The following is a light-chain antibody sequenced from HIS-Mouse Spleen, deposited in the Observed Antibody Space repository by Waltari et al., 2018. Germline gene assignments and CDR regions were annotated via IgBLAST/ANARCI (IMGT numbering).Light chain of an antibody. CDR2: DVS. CDR3: CSYAGSYTGV. V-gene: IGLV2-11*01. CDR1: SSDVGGFNY. J-gene: IGLJ1*01. Sequence: QSALTQPRSVSGSPGQSVPIPCTGTSSDVGGFNYVSWYQQHPGKAPKLMIYDVSKRPSGVPDRFSGSKSGNTASLTISGLQADDEADYYCCSYAGSYTGVFGTGTKVTVL.